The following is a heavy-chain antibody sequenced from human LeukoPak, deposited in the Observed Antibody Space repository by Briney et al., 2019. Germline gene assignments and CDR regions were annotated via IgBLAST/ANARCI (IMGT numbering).Heavy chain of an antibody. V-gene: IGHV4-30-2*01. Sequence: SQTLSLTCTVSGGSISSGANYWSWIRQPPGRGLEWIGYISHSGSTYYNPSLKSRVTISVDRSKNQFSLKLSSVTAADTAVYYCARDRGSSGYFPFDYWGQGTLVTVSS. D-gene: IGHD3-22*01. J-gene: IGHJ4*02. CDR3: ARDRGSSGYFPFDY. CDR1: GGSISSGANY. CDR2: ISHSGST.